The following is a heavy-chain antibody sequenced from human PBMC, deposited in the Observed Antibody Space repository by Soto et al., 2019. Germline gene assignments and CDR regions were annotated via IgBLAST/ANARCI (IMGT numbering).Heavy chain of an antibody. CDR3: ARDFGSDLSAPGAVFDS. Sequence: ASVKGWSKAAGYSFTGDGISSMRQAPGQGLEWMEWISAYNAKTNHAQNLQVRVTLTTDTATYTAYMELRSLPSADKDVYYCARDFGSDLSAPGAVFDSWGQGALVTGSS. CDR1: GYSFTGDG. J-gene: IGHJ4*02. V-gene: IGHV1-18*01. D-gene: IGHD2-21*02. CDR2: ISAYNAKT.